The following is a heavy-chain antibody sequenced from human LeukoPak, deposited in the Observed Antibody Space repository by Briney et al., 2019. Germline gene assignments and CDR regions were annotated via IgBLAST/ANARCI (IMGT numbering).Heavy chain of an antibody. V-gene: IGHV3-15*01. CDR1: GFTFNNAW. J-gene: IGHJ4*02. D-gene: IGHD2-15*01. CDR2: IRAETAGGTT. Sequence: GGSLRLSCAASGFTFNNAWMSWVRQAPGKGLEWAGRIRAETAGGTTDYGAPVKGRFTISRDDSKNTLYLQMNSLKTEDTAVYFCSTGGGTNDYWGQGTLVTVSS. CDR3: STGGGTNDY.